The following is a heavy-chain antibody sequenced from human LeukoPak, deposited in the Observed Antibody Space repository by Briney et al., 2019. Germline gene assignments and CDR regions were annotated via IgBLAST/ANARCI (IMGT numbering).Heavy chain of an antibody. V-gene: IGHV3-30-3*01. CDR3: ARGFNDFWSGSQLEY. CDR1: GFIFGGYA. Sequence: GGSLRLSCAASGFIFGGYAMHWVRQAPGKGLQWLAVISYDGGRTYYADSVEGRFTISRDNSKSTVYLEINSLRSEDTAIYYCARGFNDFWSGSQLEYWGQGTLVTVSS. D-gene: IGHD3-3*01. J-gene: IGHJ4*02. CDR2: ISYDGGRT.